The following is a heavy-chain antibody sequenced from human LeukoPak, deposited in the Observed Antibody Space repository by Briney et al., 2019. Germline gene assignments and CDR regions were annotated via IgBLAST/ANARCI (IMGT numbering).Heavy chain of an antibody. CDR2: IYYSGST. J-gene: IGHJ5*02. Sequence: PSETLSLTCTDSGGSISSSSYYWGWIRQPPGKGLEWIGSIYYSGSTYYNPSLKSRVTISVDTSKNQFSLKLSSVTAADTAVYYCARHAWGSSVPHWFDPWGQGTLVTVSS. CDR3: ARHAWGSSVPHWFDP. CDR1: GGSISSSSYY. D-gene: IGHD6-6*01. V-gene: IGHV4-39*01.